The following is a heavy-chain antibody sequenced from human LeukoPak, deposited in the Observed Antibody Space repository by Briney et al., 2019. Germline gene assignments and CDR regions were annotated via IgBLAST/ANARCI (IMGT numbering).Heavy chain of an antibody. Sequence: SETLSLTCSVSGASITNYYWGWIRQAPGKGLEWIGYIYYSGNTNTYNPSLKSRATISLYTSRKYFSLELRSVTAADTAVHYCARGGSYGAYLDCWGQGALVIVSS. CDR3: ARGGSYGAYLDC. CDR2: IYYSGNT. D-gene: IGHD1-26*01. CDR1: GASITNYY. J-gene: IGHJ4*02. V-gene: IGHV4-59*01.